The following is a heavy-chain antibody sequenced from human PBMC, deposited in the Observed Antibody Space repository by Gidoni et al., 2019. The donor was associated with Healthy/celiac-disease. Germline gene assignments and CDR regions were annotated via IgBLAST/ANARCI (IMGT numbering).Heavy chain of an antibody. CDR1: GFTFSNAC. CDR3: TTGYSYGPDAFDI. Sequence: EVQLVESGGGLVKPGGSLRLSCAASGFTFSNACMSWVRQAPGKGLEWVGRIKSKTDGGTTDYAAPVKGRFTISRDDSKNTLYLQMNSLKTEDTAVYYCTTGYSYGPDAFDIWGQGTMVTVSS. D-gene: IGHD5-18*01. J-gene: IGHJ3*02. V-gene: IGHV3-15*01. CDR2: IKSKTDGGTT.